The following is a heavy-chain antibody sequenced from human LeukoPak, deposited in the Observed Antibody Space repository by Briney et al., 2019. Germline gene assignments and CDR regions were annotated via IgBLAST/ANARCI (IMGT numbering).Heavy chain of an antibody. Sequence: PGGSLRLSCAASGFTFSSYAMSWVRQAPGKGLEWVSAISGSGGSTYYADSVKGRFTISRDNAKNSLYLQMNSLRAEDTAVYYCARGTVGAKYYFDYWGQGTLVTVSS. V-gene: IGHV3-23*01. CDR1: GFTFSSYA. CDR2: ISGSGGST. CDR3: ARGTVGAKYYFDY. J-gene: IGHJ4*02. D-gene: IGHD1-26*01.